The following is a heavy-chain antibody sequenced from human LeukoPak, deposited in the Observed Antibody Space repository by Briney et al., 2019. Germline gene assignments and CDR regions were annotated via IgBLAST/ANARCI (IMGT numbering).Heavy chain of an antibody. CDR1: AGSVSSGGYY. D-gene: IGHD3-22*01. J-gene: IGHJ3*02. CDR2: IYYSGST. CDR3: VREGEYYDSSGRHDAFDI. V-gene: IGHV4-31*03. Sequence: PSETLSLTCTVSAGSVSSGGYYWSWIRQHPGKGLAWIGYIYYSGSTYYNPSLKSRVTISVDTSKNQFSLKLSSVTAADTAVYYCVREGEYYDSSGRHDAFDIWGQGTMVTVSS.